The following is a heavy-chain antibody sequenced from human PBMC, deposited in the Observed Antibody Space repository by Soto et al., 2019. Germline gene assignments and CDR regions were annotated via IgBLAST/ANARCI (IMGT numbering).Heavy chain of an antibody. Sequence: PSETLSLTCTVSGGSISSSSFYWGWVRQPPGKGLEWIGSIYYSGSTYYSPSLKSRVTISVDTSKNQFSLKLSSVTAADTAVYYCAREKDYYYYLDVWGKGTTVTVSS. V-gene: IGHV4-39*02. CDR1: GGSISSSSFY. D-gene: IGHD2-15*01. CDR2: IYYSGST. J-gene: IGHJ6*03. CDR3: AREKDYYYYLDV.